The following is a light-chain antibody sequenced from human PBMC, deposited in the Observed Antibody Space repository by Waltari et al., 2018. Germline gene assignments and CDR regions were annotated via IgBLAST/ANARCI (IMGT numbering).Light chain of an antibody. CDR3: CSYAGLGIYV. CDR1: SSDVGNYNL. V-gene: IGLV2-23*02. Sequence: QSGLTQPASVSGSPGQSITVSCTGTSSDVGNYNLVSWYQHYPGKAPKLMVYEVTKRTSGVSDRFSGSKSGNTASLTISGLQSEDEADYYCCSYAGLGIYVFGTGTKVTVL. CDR2: EVT. J-gene: IGLJ1*01.